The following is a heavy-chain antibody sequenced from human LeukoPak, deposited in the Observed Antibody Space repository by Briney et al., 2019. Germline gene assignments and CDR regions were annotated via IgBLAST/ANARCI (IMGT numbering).Heavy chain of an antibody. CDR3: ARARDSSWDY. CDR2: INNDGSYT. V-gene: IGHV3-74*01. CDR1: GFTFSGYW. D-gene: IGHD6-13*01. Sequence: GGSLRLSCAASGFTFSGYWMHWVRQAPGKGLVWVSRINNDGSYTSYADSVKGRFTISRDDAKNSLYLQMNSLRAEDTAVYYCARARDSSWDYWGQGTLVTVSS. J-gene: IGHJ4*02.